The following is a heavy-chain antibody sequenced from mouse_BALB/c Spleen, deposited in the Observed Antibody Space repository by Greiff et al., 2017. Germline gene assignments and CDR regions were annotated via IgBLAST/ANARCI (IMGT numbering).Heavy chain of an antibody. CDR2: INPSTGYT. CDR3: APNWDGADY. Sequence: QVQLQQSGAELAKPGASVKMSCKASGYTFTSYWMHWVKQRPGQGLEWIGYINPSTGYTEYNQKFKDKATLTADKSSSTAYMQLSSLTSEDSAVYYCAPNWDGADYWGQGTTLTVSS. CDR1: GYTFTSYW. V-gene: IGHV1-7*01. D-gene: IGHD4-1*01. J-gene: IGHJ2*01.